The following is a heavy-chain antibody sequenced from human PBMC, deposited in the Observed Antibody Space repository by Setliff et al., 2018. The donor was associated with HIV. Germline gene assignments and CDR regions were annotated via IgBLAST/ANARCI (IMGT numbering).Heavy chain of an antibody. Sequence: SETLSLTCTGSGGSISSYYWSWIRQPPGKGLEWIGYIYTSGSTNYNPSLKSRVTISVDTSKNQFSLKLRSVTAADTAVYYCARGLSFYDPGGFDYWGQGTLVTVSS. CDR2: IYTSGST. D-gene: IGHD3-22*01. J-gene: IGHJ4*02. CDR3: ARGLSFYDPGGFDY. V-gene: IGHV4-4*09. CDR1: GGSISSYY.